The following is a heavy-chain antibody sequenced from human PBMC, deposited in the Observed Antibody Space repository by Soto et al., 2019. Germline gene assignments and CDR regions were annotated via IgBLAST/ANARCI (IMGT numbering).Heavy chain of an antibody. CDR2: TYYRSKWYS. CDR3: AREGYSSGFHGPVVYYMDV. J-gene: IGHJ6*03. Sequence: SPTLSLTCVISGDRVSADSATWSWIRQSPSRGLEWLGRTYYRSKWYSDYAVSVKSRIIINPDTTRNQFSLQLNSLIPEDTAVYYCAREGYSSGFHGPVVYYMDVWGKGTTVTVSS. D-gene: IGHD6-19*01. V-gene: IGHV6-1*01. CDR1: GDRVSADSAT.